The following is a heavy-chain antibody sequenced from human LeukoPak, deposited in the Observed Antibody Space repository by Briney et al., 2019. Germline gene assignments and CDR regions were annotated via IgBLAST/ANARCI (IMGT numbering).Heavy chain of an antibody. V-gene: IGHV1-69*13. D-gene: IGHD1-26*01. Sequence: ASVKVSCKASGGTFSSYAISWVRQAPGQGLEWMGGIIPIFGTANYAQKFQGRVTITADESTSTAYMELSSLRSEDTAVYYCARDSRIVGATHFDLWGRGTLVTVSS. CDR1: GGTFSSYA. CDR2: IIPIFGTA. J-gene: IGHJ2*01. CDR3: ARDSRIVGATHFDL.